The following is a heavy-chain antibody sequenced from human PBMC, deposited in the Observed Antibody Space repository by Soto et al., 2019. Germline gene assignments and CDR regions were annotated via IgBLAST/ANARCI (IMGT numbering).Heavy chain of an antibody. V-gene: IGHV3-7*01. J-gene: IGHJ6*02. Sequence: PGGSLRLSCAASGFTFSSYWMSWVRQAPGKGPEWVANIKQDGSEKYYVDSVKGRFTISRDNAKNSLYLQMNSLRAEDTAVYYCARNSNYYYYYGMDVWGQGTTVTVSS. CDR1: GFTFSSYW. CDR3: ARNSNYYYYYGMDV. CDR2: IKQDGSEK. D-gene: IGHD4-4*01.